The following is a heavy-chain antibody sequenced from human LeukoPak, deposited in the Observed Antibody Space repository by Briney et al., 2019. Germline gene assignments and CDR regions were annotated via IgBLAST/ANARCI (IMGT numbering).Heavy chain of an antibody. CDR3: AREGTAMVYDY. J-gene: IGHJ4*02. CDR2: ISYDGSNK. Sequence: SGGTLRLSCAASRFTFSSYAMHWVRQAPGKGLEWVAIISYDGSNKYYADSVKGRFTISRDNSKNTLYLQMNSLRTEDTAVYYCAREGTAMVYDYWGQGTLVTVSS. D-gene: IGHD5-18*01. V-gene: IGHV3-30*04. CDR1: RFTFSSYA.